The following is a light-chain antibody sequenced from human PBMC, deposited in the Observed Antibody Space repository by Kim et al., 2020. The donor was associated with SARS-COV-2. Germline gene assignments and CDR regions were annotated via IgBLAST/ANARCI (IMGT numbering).Light chain of an antibody. V-gene: IGKV3-20*01. CDR2: GAS. CDR1: QSVSSSY. CDR3: QQDCKWPYT. Sequence: EIVLTQSPGTLSLSPGERATLSCRASQSVSSSYLAWYQQKPGQAPRLLIYGASSRATGIPDRFSGSGSGTDFTLTISRLEPEDFAVYYCQQDCKWPYTFGQGTKLEI. J-gene: IGKJ2*01.